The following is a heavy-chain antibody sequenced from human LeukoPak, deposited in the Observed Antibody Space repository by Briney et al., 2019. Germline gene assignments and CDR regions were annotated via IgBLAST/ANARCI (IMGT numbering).Heavy chain of an antibody. CDR2: ISGSGGST. J-gene: IGHJ3*02. CDR1: GFTFSSYA. Sequence: GGPLRLSCAASGFTFSSYAISWVRQAPGKGLEWVSAISGSGGSTYYADSVKGRFTISRDNSKNTLYLQMNSLRAEDTAVYYCAKEKYGVDAFDIWGQGTMVTVSS. D-gene: IGHD4-17*01. V-gene: IGHV3-23*01. CDR3: AKEKYGVDAFDI.